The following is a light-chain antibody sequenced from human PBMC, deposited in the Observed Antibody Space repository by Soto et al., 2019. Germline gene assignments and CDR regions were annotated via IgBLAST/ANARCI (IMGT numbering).Light chain of an antibody. V-gene: IGKV3-20*01. CDR2: EAS. Sequence: EIVWTQSPATLSVSPGERATLSCRASQSVSSYFAWYQQKPGQAPRLLIYEASSRATGIPDRFSGSGSGTDFTLTISRLEPEDFAVYYCQQYSSSARTFGQGTKVDIK. CDR3: QQYSSSART. CDR1: QSVSSY. J-gene: IGKJ1*01.